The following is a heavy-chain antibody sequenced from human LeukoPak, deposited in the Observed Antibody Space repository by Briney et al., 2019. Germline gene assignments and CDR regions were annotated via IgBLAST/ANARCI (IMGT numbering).Heavy chain of an antibody. Sequence: PGGSLRLSCAASGFIFDDYAMHWVRQAPGKGLEWVSGISWNSGSVAYADSVKGRFTISRDNAKNSLYLQMNSLRAEDTAVYHCAKGKGYSSSSSDHWGQGTLVTVSS. CDR3: AKGKGYSSSSSDH. D-gene: IGHD6-6*01. V-gene: IGHV3-9*01. CDR1: GFIFDDYA. CDR2: ISWNSGSV. J-gene: IGHJ5*02.